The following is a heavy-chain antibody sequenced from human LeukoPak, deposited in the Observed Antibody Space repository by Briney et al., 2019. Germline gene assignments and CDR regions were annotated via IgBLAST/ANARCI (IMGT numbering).Heavy chain of an antibody. J-gene: IGHJ6*02. Sequence: SVKVSCKTSGGTYSSSAITWVRQAPGQGLEWMGRIIPVLNITTYAQKFQGSVTITADTSTSTVYMELSSLRSEETAVYYCARDQGLTAPPPYGLDVWGQGTTVIVSS. CDR2: IIPVLNIT. CDR3: ARDQGLTAPPPYGLDV. CDR1: GGTYSSSA. V-gene: IGHV1-69*04. D-gene: IGHD5-18*01.